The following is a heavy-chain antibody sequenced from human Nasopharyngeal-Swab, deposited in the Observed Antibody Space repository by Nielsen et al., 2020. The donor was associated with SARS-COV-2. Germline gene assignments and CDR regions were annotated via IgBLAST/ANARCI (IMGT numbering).Heavy chain of an antibody. CDR1: VYTFTRNF. V-gene: IGHV1-2*06. CDR2: INPYSGGT. Sequence: SVKVSCKASVYTFTRNFMHWVRQAPGQGLEWMGRINPYSGGTKFAQKFQGRVTLTRDTSISTAYMELSRLRSDDTAVYYCARDLSNTGDALDIWGQGTLVTVSS. J-gene: IGHJ3*02. D-gene: IGHD1/OR15-1a*01. CDR3: ARDLSNTGDALDI.